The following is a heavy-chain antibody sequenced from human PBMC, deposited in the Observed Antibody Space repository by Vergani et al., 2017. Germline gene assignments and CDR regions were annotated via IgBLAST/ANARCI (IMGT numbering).Heavy chain of an antibody. V-gene: IGHV4-38-2*01. CDR2: IYHSGST. CDR3: ARTPPSGESDWIDP. Sequence: QVQLQESGPGLVKPSETLSLTCAVSGYSISSGYYWGWIRHPPGKGLEWIGSIYHSGSTYYNPSLKSRVTISVDTSKNQFSLKLSTVTAADTAVYYCARTPPSGESDWIDPWGQGTLVTVSS. CDR1: GYSISSGYY. J-gene: IGHJ5*01. D-gene: IGHD4-17*01.